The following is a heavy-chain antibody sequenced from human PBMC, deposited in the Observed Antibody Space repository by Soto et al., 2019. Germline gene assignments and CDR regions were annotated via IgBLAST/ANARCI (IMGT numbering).Heavy chain of an antibody. V-gene: IGHV1-18*01. Sequence: ASVKVSCTASGYTFTSYGITWVRQAPGQGLEGMGWISAYNGNTNYAQKLQGRVTMTTDTSTSTAYMELRSLRSDDTAVYYCASSMVRGVIIHDYYYYGMDVWGQGTTVTVSS. CDR1: GYTFTSYG. J-gene: IGHJ6*02. D-gene: IGHD3-10*01. CDR3: ASSMVRGVIIHDYYYYGMDV. CDR2: ISAYNGNT.